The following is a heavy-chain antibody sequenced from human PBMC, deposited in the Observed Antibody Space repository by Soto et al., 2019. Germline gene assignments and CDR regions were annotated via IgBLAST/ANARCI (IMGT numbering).Heavy chain of an antibody. CDR1: GFTFSSYA. D-gene: IGHD3-16*02. J-gene: IGHJ4*02. Sequence: EVQVLESGGGLVQPGGSLRLSCAASGFTFSSYAMSWVRQAPGKGLEWVSSISGSGGSTYYADSVKGRFTISRDDSKNTLYLQMNSLRDEDTAVYYCAKGGGTVIDFWGQGTLVTVSS. CDR3: AKGGGTVIDF. V-gene: IGHV3-23*01. CDR2: ISGSGGST.